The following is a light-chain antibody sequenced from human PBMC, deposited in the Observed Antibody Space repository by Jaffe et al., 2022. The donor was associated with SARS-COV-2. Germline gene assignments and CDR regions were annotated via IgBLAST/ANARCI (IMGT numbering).Light chain of an antibody. J-gene: IGKJ1*01. V-gene: IGKV3-20*01. CDR1: QSVSGSY. CDR2: GAS. CDR3: QQYASSTGT. Sequence: EIVLTQSPGTLSLSPGERATLSCRASQSVSGSYLAWYQQKPGQAPRLLIYGASSRATGIPDRFSGSGSGTDSTLTISRLEPEDFAVYYCQQYASSTGTFGQGTKVEIK.